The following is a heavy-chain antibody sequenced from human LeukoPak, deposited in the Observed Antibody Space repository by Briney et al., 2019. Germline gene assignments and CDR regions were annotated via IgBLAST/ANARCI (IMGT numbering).Heavy chain of an antibody. D-gene: IGHD6-13*01. Sequence: GGSLRLSCAASGFTFSSYGMNWVRQAPGKGLEWVSYISSRSSTIYYADSVKGRFTISRDNAKNSLYLQMNSLRAEDTAVYYCARDKGITAAGIFYYYYMDVWGKGTTVTVSS. CDR1: GFTFSSYG. CDR2: ISSRSSTI. V-gene: IGHV3-48*01. CDR3: ARDKGITAAGIFYYYYMDV. J-gene: IGHJ6*03.